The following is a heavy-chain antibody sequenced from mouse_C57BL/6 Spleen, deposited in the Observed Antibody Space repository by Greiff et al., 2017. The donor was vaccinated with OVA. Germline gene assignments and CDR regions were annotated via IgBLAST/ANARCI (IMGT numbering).Heavy chain of an antibody. CDR2: IYPGSGNT. J-gene: IGHJ3*01. Sequence: QVQLKESGPELVKPGASVKISCKASGYSFTSYYIHWVKQRPGQGLEWIGWIYPGSGNTKYNEKFKGKATLTADTSSSTAYMQLSSLTSEDSAVYYCAREGITTKTWFAYWGQGTLVTVSA. CDR1: GYSFTSYY. V-gene: IGHV1-66*01. D-gene: IGHD1-1*01. CDR3: AREGITTKTWFAY.